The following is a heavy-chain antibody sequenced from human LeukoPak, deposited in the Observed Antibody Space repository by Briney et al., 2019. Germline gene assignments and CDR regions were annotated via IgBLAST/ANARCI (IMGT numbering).Heavy chain of an antibody. CDR3: TTDPTTSAAAGH. Sequence: PGGSLRLSCAASGFTFSNAWMSWVRQAPGKGLEWVGHIKSKTDGGTTDYAAPVKGRFTISRDDSKNTLYLQMNSLKTEDTAVYYCTTDPTTSAAAGHWGQGTLVTVSS. D-gene: IGHD6-13*01. J-gene: IGHJ4*02. V-gene: IGHV3-15*01. CDR2: IKSKTDGGTT. CDR1: GFTFSNAW.